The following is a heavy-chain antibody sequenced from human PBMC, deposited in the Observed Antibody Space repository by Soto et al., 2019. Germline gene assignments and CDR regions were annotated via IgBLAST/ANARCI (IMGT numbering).Heavy chain of an antibody. CDR1: YYY. D-gene: IGHD3-22*01. CDR3: ATRGPDTSTYYGTGKYWYFDL. J-gene: IGHJ2*01. CDR2: INPSGGST. V-gene: IGHV1-46*01. Sequence: ASLKVSFKASYYYIHWVRQAPGQGLEWMGIINPSGGSTYSQMFQGRVTMTRDTSTNTVYMELSSLRSEDTAVYYCATRGPDTSTYYGTGKYWYFDLWGRGTLVTVSS.